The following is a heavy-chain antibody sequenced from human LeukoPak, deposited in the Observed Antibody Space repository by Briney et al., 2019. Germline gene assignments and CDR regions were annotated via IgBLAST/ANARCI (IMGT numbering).Heavy chain of an antibody. Sequence: SETLSLTCIVSGGSISGYYWNWMRQPPGKGLEWIGYIYYTGSTNYNPPLRSRVTISVDTSKNQFSLQLSSVTAADTAMYYCARGPPAGPFDYWGQGTLVTASS. CDR1: GGSISGYY. V-gene: IGHV4-59*01. CDR2: IYYTGST. D-gene: IGHD2-2*01. J-gene: IGHJ4*02. CDR3: ARGPPAGPFDY.